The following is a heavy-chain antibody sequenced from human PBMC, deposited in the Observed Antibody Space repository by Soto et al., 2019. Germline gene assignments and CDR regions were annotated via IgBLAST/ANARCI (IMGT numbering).Heavy chain of an antibody. Sequence: EVQVVESGGGLVQPGGSLRLSCAASGFTVSSNYMSWARQAPGRGLEWVPVIYTSDSTYYADSVKGRFTISRDNSKNTLYLQMNSLRAEDTAVYYCARNTYCGGDCVWYFDLWGRGTLVTVSS. J-gene: IGHJ2*01. CDR1: GFTVSSNY. CDR3: ARNTYCGGDCVWYFDL. CDR2: IYTSDST. D-gene: IGHD2-21*02. V-gene: IGHV3-66*01.